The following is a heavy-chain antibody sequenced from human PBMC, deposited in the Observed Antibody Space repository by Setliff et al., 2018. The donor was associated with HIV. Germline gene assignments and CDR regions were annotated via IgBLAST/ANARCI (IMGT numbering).Heavy chain of an antibody. J-gene: IGHJ4*02. Sequence: SLRLSCAASGFTFNTYAMSWVRQAPGKGLEWVSVISGSGGSTYYADSVKGRFTISRDNSKNTLYLQMNSLRAEDTAVYFCAKDDYVWGNPFDYWGQGTLVTVSS. CDR2: ISGSGGST. V-gene: IGHV3-23*01. CDR3: AKDDYVWGNPFDY. D-gene: IGHD3-16*01. CDR1: GFTFNTYA.